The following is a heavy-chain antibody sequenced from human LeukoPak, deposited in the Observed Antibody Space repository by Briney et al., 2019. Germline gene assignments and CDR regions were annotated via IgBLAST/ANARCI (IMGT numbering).Heavy chain of an antibody. CDR1: GGTFSSYA. Sequence: GSSVKVSCKASGGTFSSYAISWVRQAPGQGLEWMGGIIPIFGTANYAQKFQGRVTITADESTSTAYMELSSLRSEDTAVYYCARGARCSSTGCYWDFDYWGQGTLVTVSS. V-gene: IGHV1-69*01. CDR3: ARGARCSSTGCYWDFDY. J-gene: IGHJ4*02. CDR2: IIPIFGTA. D-gene: IGHD2-2*01.